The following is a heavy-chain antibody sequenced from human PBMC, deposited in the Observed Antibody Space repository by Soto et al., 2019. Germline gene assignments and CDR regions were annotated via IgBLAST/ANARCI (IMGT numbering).Heavy chain of an antibody. D-gene: IGHD5-18*01. J-gene: IGHJ4*02. CDR1: GFTFSSYA. V-gene: IGHV3-23*01. CDR3: AKSAWLQLGGYFDY. Sequence: GGSLRLSCAASGFTFSSYAMSWVRQAPGKGLEWVSTISGSGGSTYYADSVKGRFTISRDNSKNTLYPQMNSLRVEDTAVYYCAKSAWLQLGGYFDYWGQGTLVTVSS. CDR2: ISGSGGST.